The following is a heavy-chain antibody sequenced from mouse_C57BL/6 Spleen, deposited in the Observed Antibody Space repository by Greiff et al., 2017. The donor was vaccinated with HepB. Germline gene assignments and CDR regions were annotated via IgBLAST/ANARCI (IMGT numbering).Heavy chain of an antibody. V-gene: IGHV5-4*01. CDR3: AREYDSAWFAY. D-gene: IGHD2-10*02. Sequence: EVKLVESGGGLVKPGGSLKLSCAASGFTFSSYAMSWVRQTPEKRLEWVATISDGGSYTYYPDNVKGRFTISRNNAKNNLYLQRSHLKSEDTALYYGAREYDSAWFAYWGQGTLVTVSA. CDR2: ISDGGSYT. J-gene: IGHJ3*01. CDR1: GFTFSSYA.